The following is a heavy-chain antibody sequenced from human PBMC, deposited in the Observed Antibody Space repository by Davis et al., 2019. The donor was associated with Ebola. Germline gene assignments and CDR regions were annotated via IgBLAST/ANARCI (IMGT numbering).Heavy chain of an antibody. CDR1: GYTFTTYD. J-gene: IGHJ5*02. CDR3: TRGIARRRSGSWFDP. D-gene: IGHD2-15*01. Sequence: AASVKVSCKASGYTFTTYDINWVRQATGQGLVWIGWMNPDSGNTGYAQKFQGRVTMTRDTSITTAYMELSSLSSDDTAVYYCTRGIARRRSGSWFDPWGQGTPVTVSS. V-gene: IGHV1-8*01. CDR2: MNPDSGNT.